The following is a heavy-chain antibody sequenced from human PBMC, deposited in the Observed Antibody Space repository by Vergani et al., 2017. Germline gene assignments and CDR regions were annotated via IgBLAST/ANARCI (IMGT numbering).Heavy chain of an antibody. J-gene: IGHJ2*01. D-gene: IGHD1-26*01. Sequence: EVQLLESGGGLVQPGGSLRLSCAASGFTFSSYAMSWVRQAPGKGLEWVSAISGSGGSTYYADSVKGRFTISRDNSKNTLYLQMNSLRAEDTAVYYCAKVIVGATTARRGWYVDLWGRGTLVTVSS. CDR2: ISGSGGST. V-gene: IGHV3-23*01. CDR1: GFTFSSYA. CDR3: AKVIVGATTARRGWYVDL.